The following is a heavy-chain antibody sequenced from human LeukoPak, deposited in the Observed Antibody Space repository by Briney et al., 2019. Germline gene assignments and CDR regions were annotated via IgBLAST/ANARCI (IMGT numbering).Heavy chain of an antibody. V-gene: IGHV1-69*01. J-gene: IGHJ4*02. CDR1: GGTFSNYA. D-gene: IGHD5-24*01. CDR3: ARETGHGYNWMGY. Sequence: SVKVSCKASGGTFSNYAISWVRQAPGHGLEWMGGIIPIFGTANSAQKFQGRVTITADGSTSTAYMELSSLRSEDTAVYYCARETGHGYNWMGYWGQGTLVTVSS. CDR2: IIPIFGTA.